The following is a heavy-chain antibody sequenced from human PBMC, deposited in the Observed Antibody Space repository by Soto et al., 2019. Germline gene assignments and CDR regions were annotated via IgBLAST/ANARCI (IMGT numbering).Heavy chain of an antibody. D-gene: IGHD4-17*01. V-gene: IGHV5-51*01. CDR3: ARQVTTSDDYCYGMAV. CDR2: IYPGDSDT. CDR1: GYSFTSYW. Sequence: PGESLKISCKGSGYSFTSYWIAWVRQMPGKGLEWMGIIYPGDSDTRYSPSFQGQVTISADKSITTAYLQWSSLKTSDTAMYYCARQVTTSDDYCYGMAVWGQGTTVTAAS. J-gene: IGHJ6*02.